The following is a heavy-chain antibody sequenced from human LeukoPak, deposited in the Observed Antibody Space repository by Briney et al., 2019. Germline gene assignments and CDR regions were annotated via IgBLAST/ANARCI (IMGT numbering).Heavy chain of an antibody. CDR2: ISAANGKT. D-gene: IGHD3-22*01. V-gene: IGHV1-18*01. Sequence: ASVKVSCKTSGYTFTTYGIAWVRQAPGQGLEWMGWISAANGKTHFAQNLQGRVTMTTDTSTTTAFMELRSLRYDDTAVYYCARTYFYDSSFNALDIWGQGTMVTVSS. J-gene: IGHJ3*02. CDR3: ARTYFYDSSFNALDI. CDR1: GYTFTTYG.